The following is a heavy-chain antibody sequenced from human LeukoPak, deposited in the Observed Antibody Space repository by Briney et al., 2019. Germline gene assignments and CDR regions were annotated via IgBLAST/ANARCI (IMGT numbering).Heavy chain of an antibody. CDR3: AKDRRDITMIVKAFDI. CDR2: ISGSGGST. Sequence: QAGGSLRLSCAASGFTFSSYAMSWVRQAPGKGLEWVSAISGSGGSTYYADSVKGRFTISRDNSKNTLYLQMNSLRAEDTAVYYCAKDRRDITMIVKAFDIWGQGTMVTVSS. D-gene: IGHD3-22*01. V-gene: IGHV3-23*01. J-gene: IGHJ3*02. CDR1: GFTFSSYA.